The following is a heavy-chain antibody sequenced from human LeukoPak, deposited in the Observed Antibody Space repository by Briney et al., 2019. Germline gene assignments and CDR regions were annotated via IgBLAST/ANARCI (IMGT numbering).Heavy chain of an antibody. Sequence: SQTLSLTCTVSGGSISSGSYYWSWIRQPAGKGLEWIGRIYTSGSTNYNPSPKSRVTISVDTSKNQFSLKLSSVTAADTAVYYCAREHYYYYYYMDVWGKGTTVTVSS. CDR3: AREHYYYYYYMDV. CDR2: IYTSGST. V-gene: IGHV4-61*02. CDR1: GGSISSGSYY. J-gene: IGHJ6*03.